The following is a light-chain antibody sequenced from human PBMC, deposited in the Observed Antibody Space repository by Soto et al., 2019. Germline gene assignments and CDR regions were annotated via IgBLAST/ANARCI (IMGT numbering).Light chain of an antibody. J-gene: IGKJ2*01. CDR3: QQRSNWT. Sequence: EIVLTQSPATLSLSPGERATLSCRASQSVSSYLAWYQQKPGQAPRLLIYDASNRATGIPARFSVSGSGTDFTLTISSLEPEDFAVYYCQQRSNWTFGQGTKLEIK. V-gene: IGKV3-11*01. CDR2: DAS. CDR1: QSVSSY.